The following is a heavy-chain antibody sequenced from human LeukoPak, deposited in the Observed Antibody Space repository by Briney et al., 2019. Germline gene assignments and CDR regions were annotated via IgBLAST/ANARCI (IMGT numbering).Heavy chain of an antibody. CDR3: ARRDGYCSSTSCYADYYYGMDV. CDR2: IYYSGST. Sequence: SETLSLTCTVSGGSISSGGYYWSWIRQHPGKGLEWIGYIYYSGSTYYNPSLKSRVTISVDTSKNQFSLKLSSVTAADTAVYYCARRDGYCSSTSCYADYYYGMDVWGQGTTVTVSS. CDR1: GGSISSGGYY. J-gene: IGHJ6*02. V-gene: IGHV4-31*03. D-gene: IGHD2-2*01.